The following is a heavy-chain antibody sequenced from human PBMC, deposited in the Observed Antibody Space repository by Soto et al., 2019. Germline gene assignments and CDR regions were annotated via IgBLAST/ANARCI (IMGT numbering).Heavy chain of an antibody. CDR1: GGSFSGYY. D-gene: IGHD3-3*01. V-gene: IGHV4-34*01. CDR3: ARGRSAFQGVYDV. Sequence: SETLSLTCAVYGGSFSGYYWSWIRQPPGKGLEWIGEINHSGSTNYNPSLKSRVTISVDTSKNQFSLKLSSVTAADTAVYYCARGRSAFQGVYDVWGKRTTVTVSS. CDR2: INHSGST. J-gene: IGHJ6*04.